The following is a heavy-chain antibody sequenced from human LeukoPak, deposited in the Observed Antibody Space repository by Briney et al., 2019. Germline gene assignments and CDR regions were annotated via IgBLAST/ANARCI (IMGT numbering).Heavy chain of an antibody. Sequence: ASVKVSCKASGYTFTSYYMHWVRQAPGQGLEWMGIINPSGGSTSYAQKFQGRVTMTRDMSTSTVYMELSSLRSEDTAIYYCARVRDGYNDAYDIWGQGTVVTVPS. V-gene: IGHV1-46*01. CDR3: ARVRDGYNDAYDI. CDR2: INPSGGST. D-gene: IGHD5-24*01. J-gene: IGHJ3*02. CDR1: GYTFTSYY.